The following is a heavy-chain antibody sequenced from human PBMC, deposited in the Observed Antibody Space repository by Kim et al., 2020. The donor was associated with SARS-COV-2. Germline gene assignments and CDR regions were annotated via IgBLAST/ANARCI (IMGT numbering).Heavy chain of an antibody. CDR1: GFILSNYY. Sequence: GGSLRLSCATSGFILSNYYITWVRQAPGKGLEWVATPRMGENEKHYVDSVKGRFTLSRDNAQKSVYLHMTNLKTEDTAIYYCARVDVEATIGGAYWGQGTLVTVSA. D-gene: IGHD5-12*01. CDR2: PRMGENEK. V-gene: IGHV3-7*03. J-gene: IGHJ4*02. CDR3: ARVDVEATIGGAY.